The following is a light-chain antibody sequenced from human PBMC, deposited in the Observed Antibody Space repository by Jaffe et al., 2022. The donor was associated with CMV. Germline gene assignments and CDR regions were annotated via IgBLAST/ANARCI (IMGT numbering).Light chain of an antibody. V-gene: IGKV3-15*01. Sequence: ETMMTQSPPTLSVSPGERATLSCRASLEISTNLAWYQQKPGQAPRLLIYGASTRATGVPARFSGSGSGTEFTLTISSLQSEDFAVYYCQEYYNWPPWTFGQGTKVEIK. CDR1: LEISTN. CDR2: GAS. J-gene: IGKJ1*01. CDR3: QEYYNWPPWT.